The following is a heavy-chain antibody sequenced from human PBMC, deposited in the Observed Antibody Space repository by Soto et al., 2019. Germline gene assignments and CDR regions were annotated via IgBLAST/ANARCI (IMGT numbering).Heavy chain of an antibody. CDR1: GFTFGSYA. V-gene: IGHV3-23*01. CDR3: AKALRPSLNFFYCMDV. Sequence: EVQLLESGGGLVQPGGSLRLSCVVSGFTFGSYAMSWVRQAPEKGPEWVAILGGNGFTTYYADSVKGRFTISGDKSKSTLFLQMNSLRADDTGVYYCAKALRPSLNFFYCMDVWGRGTYVTVSS. CDR2: LGGNGFTT. J-gene: IGHJ6*03. D-gene: IGHD2-2*01.